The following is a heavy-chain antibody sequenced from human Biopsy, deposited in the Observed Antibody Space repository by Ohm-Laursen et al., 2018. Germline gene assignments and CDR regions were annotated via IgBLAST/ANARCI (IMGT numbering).Heavy chain of an antibody. V-gene: IGHV3-20*04. J-gene: IGHJ2*01. D-gene: IGHD6-19*01. CDR3: ARGLSSGWYGYFDV. Sequence: SLRLSCTASGFTFDDFGMHWVRQAPGKGLEWVSSISWNGGSSDYADSVKGRFTISRDNSKNTLYLQINTLTLEDTAFYYCARGLSSGWYGYFDVWGRGTLVTVSS. CDR1: GFTFDDFG. CDR2: ISWNGGSS.